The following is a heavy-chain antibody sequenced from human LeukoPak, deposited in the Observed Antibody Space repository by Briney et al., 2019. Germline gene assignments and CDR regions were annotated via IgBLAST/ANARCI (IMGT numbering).Heavy chain of an antibody. D-gene: IGHD3-10*01. CDR1: GDSISSNYW. CDR2: ILHSGNS. J-gene: IGHJ4*02. V-gene: IGHV4-4*02. Sequence: SETLSLTCAVSGDSISSNYWWNWVRRPPGRGLEWIGEILHSGNSNYNPSLMSRVTISLDKFKNQFSLTLTSATAADTAVYYCARHGSGSYQAYWGQGTLVTVSS. CDR3: ARHGSGSYQAY.